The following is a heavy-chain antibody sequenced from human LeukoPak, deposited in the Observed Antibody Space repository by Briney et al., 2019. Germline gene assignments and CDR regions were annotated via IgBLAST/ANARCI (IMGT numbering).Heavy chain of an antibody. CDR3: ARPRMQLVGTFDAFDI. CDR2: IYPGDSDT. V-gene: IGHV5-51*01. J-gene: IGHJ3*02. Sequence: GESLKISCKGSGYSFDTYWIDWVRQMPGKGLEWMRVIYPGDSDTRYSPAFQGQVTISADKSISTAYLQWSSLKASDTAMYYCARPRMQLVGTFDAFDIWGQGTMVTVSS. D-gene: IGHD6-13*01. CDR1: GYSFDTYW.